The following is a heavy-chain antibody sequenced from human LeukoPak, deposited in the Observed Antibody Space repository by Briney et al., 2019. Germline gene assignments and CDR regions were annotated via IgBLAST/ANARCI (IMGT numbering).Heavy chain of an antibody. CDR3: AREYYDFWSGYYTGPGYFDY. V-gene: IGHV1-18*01. CDR1: GYTFTSYG. D-gene: IGHD3-3*01. CDR2: ISAYNGNT. J-gene: IGHJ4*02. Sequence: ASVKVSCKASGYTFTSYGISWVRQAPGRGLEWMGWISAYNGNTNYAQKLQGRVTMTTDTSTSTACMELRSLRSDDTAVYDCAREYYDFWSGYYTGPGYFDYWGQGTLVTVSS.